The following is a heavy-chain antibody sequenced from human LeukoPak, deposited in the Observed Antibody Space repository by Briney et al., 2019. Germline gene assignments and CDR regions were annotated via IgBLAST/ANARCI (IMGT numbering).Heavy chain of an antibody. V-gene: IGHV4-39*01. D-gene: IGHD7-27*01. CDR1: GGSISSSSYY. Sequence: SETLSLTCTVSGGSISSSSYYWSWIRQPPGKGLEWIGSIYYSGSTYYNPSLKSRVTISVDTSKNQFSLKLSSVTAADTAVYYCARRDSLGIDYWGQGTLVTVSS. J-gene: IGHJ4*02. CDR3: ARRDSLGIDY. CDR2: IYYSGST.